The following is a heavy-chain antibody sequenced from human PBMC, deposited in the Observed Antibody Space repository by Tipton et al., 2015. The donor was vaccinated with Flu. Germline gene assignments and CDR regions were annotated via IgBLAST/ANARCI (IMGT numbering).Heavy chain of an antibody. D-gene: IGHD3-3*02. CDR2: ISGSGGRT. CDR3: AKGFSFTPFFESSPVDP. CDR1: GFTFSNYA. J-gene: IGHJ5*02. V-gene: IGHV3-23*01. Sequence: SLRLSCAASGFTFSNYAMNWVRQAPGKGLEWVSAISGSGGRTYYADTVKGRFTISRDNSQNMLYLQMYSLRAEDTASYYCAKGFSFTPFFESSPVDPGGPGSRVPVSS.